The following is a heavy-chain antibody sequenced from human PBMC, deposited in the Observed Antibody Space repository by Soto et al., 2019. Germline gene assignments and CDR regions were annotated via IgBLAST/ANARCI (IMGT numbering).Heavy chain of an antibody. CDR2: LSGGDDST. CDR1: GFTFSHFA. Sequence: EVQLLESGGGLVQPGGSLRLSCAASGFTFSHFAMSWVRQAPGKGLEWVSTLSGGDDSTYYADSVKDRFTISRDNSKNTLYLQLNSLRAADTAVYYCAKKYHYGSGTYLYYFDYWGQGTLVTVSS. V-gene: IGHV3-23*01. D-gene: IGHD3-10*01. CDR3: AKKYHYGSGTYLYYFDY. J-gene: IGHJ4*02.